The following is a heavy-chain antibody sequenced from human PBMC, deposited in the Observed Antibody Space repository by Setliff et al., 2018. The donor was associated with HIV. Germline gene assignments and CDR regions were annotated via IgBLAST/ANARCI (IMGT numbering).Heavy chain of an antibody. J-gene: IGHJ4*02. CDR3: ARLPQDVRSSIDF. D-gene: IGHD6-6*01. CDR1: GFTFSRYA. Sequence: GGSLRLSCAVSGFTFSRYAMSWVRQAPGKGLEWVSGISDSGGSTYYADSVKGRFTISRDNAKNTLFLQMNSLRAEDTAVYYCARLPQDVRSSIDFWGQGTLVTVSS. CDR2: ISDSGGST. V-gene: IGHV3-23*01.